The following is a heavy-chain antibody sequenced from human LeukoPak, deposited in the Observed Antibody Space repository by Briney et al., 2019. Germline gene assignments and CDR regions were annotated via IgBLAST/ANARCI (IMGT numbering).Heavy chain of an antibody. CDR3: ARLAAAAPVRGYYYYYMDV. Sequence: SETLSLTCTVSGGSISSYYWSWLRQPPGKGLEWIGYIYTSGSTNYNPSLKSRVTISVDTSKNQFSLKLSSVTAADTAVYYCARLAAAAPVRGYYYYYMDVWGKGTAVTVSS. CDR1: GGSISSYY. V-gene: IGHV4-4*09. CDR2: IYTSGST. J-gene: IGHJ6*03. D-gene: IGHD6-13*01.